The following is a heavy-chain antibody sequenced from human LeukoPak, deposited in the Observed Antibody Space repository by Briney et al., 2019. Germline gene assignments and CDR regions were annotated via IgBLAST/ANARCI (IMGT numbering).Heavy chain of an antibody. CDR1: GFTFRSYW. J-gene: IGHJ4*02. CDR2: IKQDGSEK. Sequence: QTGGSLRLSCAASGFTFRSYWMSWVREAPGKGVEWVANIKQDGSEKYYVDSVKGRFTISRDNAKNSLYLQMNSLRAEDTAVYYCARDDDRPDNGLDYWGQGTLVTVSS. D-gene: IGHD3-22*01. V-gene: IGHV3-7*01. CDR3: ARDDDRPDNGLDY.